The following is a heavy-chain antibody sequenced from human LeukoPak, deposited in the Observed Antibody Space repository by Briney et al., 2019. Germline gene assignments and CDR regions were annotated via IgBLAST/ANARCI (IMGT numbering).Heavy chain of an antibody. V-gene: IGHV3-23*01. D-gene: IGHD5-18*01. J-gene: IGHJ3*02. CDR1: GFTFSSYN. CDR2: ISGSGGST. CDR3: AKVLHNNYGDAFDI. Sequence: GGSLRLSCAASGFTFSSYNMNWVRQAPGRGLEWVSVISGSGGSTYYADSVKGRFTISRDNSKNTVYLQMNSLRADDTAVYYCAKVLHNNYGDAFDIWGQGTMVTASS.